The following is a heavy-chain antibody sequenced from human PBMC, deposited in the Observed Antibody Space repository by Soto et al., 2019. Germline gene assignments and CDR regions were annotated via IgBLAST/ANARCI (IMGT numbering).Heavy chain of an antibody. D-gene: IGHD3-3*01. CDR2: FDPEDGET. Sequence: EASVKVSCKVSGYTLTELSMHWVRQALGKGLEWMGGFDPEDGETIYAQKFQGRVTMTEDTSTDTAYMELSSLRSEDTAVYYCATAPGGDFWSGYDYWGQGTLVTVSS. CDR3: ATAPGGDFWSGYDY. CDR1: GYTLTELS. V-gene: IGHV1-24*01. J-gene: IGHJ4*02.